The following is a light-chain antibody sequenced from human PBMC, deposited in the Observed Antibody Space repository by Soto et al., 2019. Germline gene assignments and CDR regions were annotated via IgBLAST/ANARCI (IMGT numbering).Light chain of an antibody. CDR3: QQSYSSSWT. CDR1: QAIGNS. Sequence: DIQMTQSPSSLSASVGDSVTITCRTSQAIGNSLNWYQQRPGKAPSLLVYGTSTLQSGVPSRFSGSGSGTDFTLTISSLQREDFATYYCQQSYSSSWTFGHGTKVDNK. V-gene: IGKV1-39*01. CDR2: GTS. J-gene: IGKJ1*01.